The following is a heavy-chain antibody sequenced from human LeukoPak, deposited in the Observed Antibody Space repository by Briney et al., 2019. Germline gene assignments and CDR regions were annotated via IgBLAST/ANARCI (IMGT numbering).Heavy chain of an antibody. Sequence: SETLSLTCTVSGGSISSSSYYWGWIRQPPGKGLEWIGRIYYGGSTYYNPSLKSRATISVETSKNQFSLKLSSVTAADTAVYYCARRQYYDSSGYYFDNYYYYYGMDVWGQGTTVTVSS. V-gene: IGHV4-39*01. CDR1: GGSISSSSYY. CDR2: IYYGGST. J-gene: IGHJ6*02. CDR3: ARRQYYDSSGYYFDNYYYYYGMDV. D-gene: IGHD3-22*01.